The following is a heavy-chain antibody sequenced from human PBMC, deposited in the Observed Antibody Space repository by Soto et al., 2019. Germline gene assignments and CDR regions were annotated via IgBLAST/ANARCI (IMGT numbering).Heavy chain of an antibody. CDR2: ITSTNSYT. CDR3: ARGIYSGWYRADAFDV. CDR1: GFTVSSNY. V-gene: IGHV3-11*05. D-gene: IGHD6-19*01. J-gene: IGHJ3*01. Sequence: GGSLRLSCAASGFTVSSNYMNWIRQAPGKGLEWVSYITSTNSYTDYADSVKGRFTISRDNAKNSLYLQMNSLRAEDTAVYYCARGIYSGWYRADAFDVWGQWTMVTVSS.